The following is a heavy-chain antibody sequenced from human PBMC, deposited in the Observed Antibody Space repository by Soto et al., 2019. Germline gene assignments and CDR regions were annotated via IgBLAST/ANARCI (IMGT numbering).Heavy chain of an antibody. CDR2: ISGSGGTT. CDR1: GFTFSSYA. Sequence: EVQLLESGGGLVQPGGSLRLSCAASGFTFSSYAMSWVRRAPGKGLEWVSAISGSGGTTYYADSVKGRFTFSRDNSKNTLYLQMNSLRAEDTAVYYCAKTANGWFSAFDIWGQWTMVTVSS. D-gene: IGHD6-19*01. V-gene: IGHV3-23*01. CDR3: AKTANGWFSAFDI. J-gene: IGHJ3*02.